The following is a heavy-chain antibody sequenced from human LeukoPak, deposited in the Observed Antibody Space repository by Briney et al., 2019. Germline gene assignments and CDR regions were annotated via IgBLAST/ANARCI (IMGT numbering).Heavy chain of an antibody. J-gene: IGHJ5*02. V-gene: IGHV1-46*01. CDR3: ARSGRSGYSNNWFDP. Sequence: SVXXSXKASXXSFXTYYMHWVRQAPGQGLEWMGIINPSGGSTSYAQKFQGRVNMTRDTSTSTVYMELSSLGSEGTAVYYCARSGRSGYSNNWFDPWGQGTLVTVSS. CDR2: INPSGGST. CDR1: XXSFXTYY. D-gene: IGHD6-19*01.